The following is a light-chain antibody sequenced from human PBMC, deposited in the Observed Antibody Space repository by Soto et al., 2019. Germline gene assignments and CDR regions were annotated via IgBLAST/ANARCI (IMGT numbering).Light chain of an antibody. CDR1: QGIRSG. CDR2: TAS. Sequence: AIQMTQSPSSLSASVGDRVTITCRASQGIRSGLGWYQQKPGKAPNLLIYTASTLQSGVPSRFSGSGSGTDFTLTISSLQPEDFATYYCQQYDNLPLTFGGGTKVDIK. J-gene: IGKJ4*01. V-gene: IGKV1-6*01. CDR3: QQYDNLPLT.